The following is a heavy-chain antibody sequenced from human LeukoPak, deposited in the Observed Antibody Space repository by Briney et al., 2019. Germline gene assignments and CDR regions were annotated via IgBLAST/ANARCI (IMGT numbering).Heavy chain of an antibody. CDR3: ARDLSDSSGYYYRSLGYFDY. D-gene: IGHD3-22*01. Sequence: GGSLRLSCAASGFTFSSYEMNWVRQAPGKGLEWVSYISSSGSTIYYADSVKGRFTISRDNAKNSLYLQVNSLRDEDTAVYYCARDLSDSSGYYYRSLGYFDYWGQGTLVTVSS. CDR1: GFTFSSYE. J-gene: IGHJ4*02. CDR2: ISSSGSTI. V-gene: IGHV3-48*03.